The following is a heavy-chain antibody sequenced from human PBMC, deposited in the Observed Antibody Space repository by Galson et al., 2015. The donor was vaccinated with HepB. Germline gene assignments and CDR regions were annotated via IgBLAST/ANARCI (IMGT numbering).Heavy chain of an antibody. D-gene: IGHD6-19*01. V-gene: IGHV3-48*04. CDR3: AREIAVAGTELDY. Sequence: SLRLSCAASGFTFSSYSMNWVRQAPGKGLEWVSYISSSSSTIYYADSVKGRFTISRDNAKNSLYLQMNSLRAEDTAMYYCAREIAVAGTELDYWGQGTLVTVSS. CDR1: GFTFSSYS. J-gene: IGHJ4*02. CDR2: ISSSSSTI.